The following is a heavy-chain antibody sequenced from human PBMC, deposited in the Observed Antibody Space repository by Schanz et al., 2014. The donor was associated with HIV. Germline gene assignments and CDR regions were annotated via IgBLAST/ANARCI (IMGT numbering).Heavy chain of an antibody. CDR3: AKPEYDSSGNSQSHFDY. D-gene: IGHD3-22*01. J-gene: IGHJ4*02. CDR2: LSGSGDRT. V-gene: IGHV3-23*01. Sequence: QLLESGGGLVQPGGLLRLSCAASGFTFSGFAMSWVRQTPGKGLEWVSTLSGSGDRTYYADSVKGRVTISRDNSKNTLYLQMTTLRTEDTAVYYCAKPEYDSSGNSQSHFDYWGQGTLVTVSS. CDR1: GFTFSGFA.